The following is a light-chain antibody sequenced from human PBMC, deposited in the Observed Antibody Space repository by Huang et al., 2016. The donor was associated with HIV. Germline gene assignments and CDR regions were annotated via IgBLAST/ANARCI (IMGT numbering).Light chain of an antibody. CDR2: WAS. CDR3: QKYYSASIT. J-gene: IGKJ5*01. CDR1: QPMLSTANNKSY. Sequence: DIVMTQSPGSLTVSLGERASINCTSSQPMLSTANNKSYLAWYQQKPRQPPKALIYWASNRESGVPERFSGSGSGTDFTLTISSLQAEDVALYYCQKYYSASITFGQGTRVEI. V-gene: IGKV4-1*01.